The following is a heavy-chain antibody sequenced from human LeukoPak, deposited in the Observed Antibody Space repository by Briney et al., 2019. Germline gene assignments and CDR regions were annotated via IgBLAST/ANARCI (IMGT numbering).Heavy chain of an antibody. V-gene: IGHV4-34*01. D-gene: IGHD2-2*02. CDR1: GGSFSGYY. J-gene: IGHJ4*02. CDR2: INHSGST. Sequence: PSETLSLTCAVYGGSFSGYYWSWIRLPPGKGLEWIGEINHSGSTNYNPSLKSRVTISVDTSKNQFSLKLSSVTAADTAVYYCARSVVPAAIFSYWGQGTLVTVSS. CDR3: ARSVVPAAIFSY.